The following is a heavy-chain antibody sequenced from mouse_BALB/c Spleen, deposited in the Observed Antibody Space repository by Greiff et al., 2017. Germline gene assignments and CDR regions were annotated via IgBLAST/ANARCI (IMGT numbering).Heavy chain of an antibody. V-gene: IGHV5-6-4*01. J-gene: IGHJ1*01. Sequence: EVQVVESGGGLVKPGGSLKLSCAASGFTFSSYTMSWVRQTPEKRLEWVATISSGGSYTYYPDSVKGRFTISRDNAKNTLYLQMSSLKSEDTAMYYCTRSWDYYGSSPSYFDVWGAGTTVTVSS. CDR2: ISSGGSYT. D-gene: IGHD1-1*01. CDR3: TRSWDYYGSSPSYFDV. CDR1: GFTFSSYT.